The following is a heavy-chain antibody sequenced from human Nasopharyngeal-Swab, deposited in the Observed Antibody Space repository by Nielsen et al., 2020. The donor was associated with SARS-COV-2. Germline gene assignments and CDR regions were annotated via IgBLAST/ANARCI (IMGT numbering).Heavy chain of an antibody. D-gene: IGHD3-16*02. CDR2: ISYDGSNK. CDR3: ARDPMITFGGVIVADYYYYGMDV. J-gene: IGHJ6*02. V-gene: IGHV3-30-3*01. CDR1: GFTFSSYE. Sequence: GGSLRLSCAASGFTFSSYEMNWVRQAPGKGLEWVAVISYDGSNKYYADSVKGRFTISKDNSKNTLYLQMNSLRAEDTAVYYCARDPMITFGGVIVADYYYYGMDVWGQGTTVTVSS.